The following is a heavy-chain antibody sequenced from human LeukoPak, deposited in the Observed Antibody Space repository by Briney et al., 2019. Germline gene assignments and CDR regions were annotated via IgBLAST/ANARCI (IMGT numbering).Heavy chain of an antibody. CDR2: ICNDGSEK. V-gene: IGHV3-33*01. CDR3: VRGGCKGPLCYDP. J-gene: IGHJ5*02. CDR1: GFNFGSYG. D-gene: IGHD2-2*01. Sequence: GRSLRLSCAASGFNFGSYGMHWVRQAPDKGLEWLSVICNDGSEKYYADSVKGRFTISRDNAKNTLYLQVSSLTVGDTALYYCVRGGCKGPLCYDPGGRKTLVTVSS.